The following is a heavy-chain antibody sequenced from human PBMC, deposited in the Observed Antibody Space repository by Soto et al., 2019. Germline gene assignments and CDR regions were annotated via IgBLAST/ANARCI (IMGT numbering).Heavy chain of an antibody. V-gene: IGHV3-23*01. CDR1: GFTFSIYA. D-gene: IGHD1-7*01. CDR3: AKDFVPTGTTLFDY. CDR2: FSGSNGST. Sequence: GGYLRLSCAASGFTFSIYAMSWVRQAPVKGLELVSAFSGSNGSTYYADSVKGQFTISRDNSKNTLYLQMKSLRAEDTAVYYCAKDFVPTGTTLFDYWGQGTLVTVSS. J-gene: IGHJ4*02.